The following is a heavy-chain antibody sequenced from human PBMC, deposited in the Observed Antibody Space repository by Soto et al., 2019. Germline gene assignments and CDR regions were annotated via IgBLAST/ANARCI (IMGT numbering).Heavy chain of an antibody. CDR3: ANTIVAASGYYFDH. D-gene: IGHD2-21*01. CDR1: GFSFSDSY. V-gene: IGHV3-11*06. CDR2: ISGGSSYT. J-gene: IGHJ4*02. Sequence: QVHLVESGGDLVKPGGSLRLACAASGFSFSDSYMSWVRQAPGKGLEWLSYISGGSSYTNYADSVQGRFTISRDNAKGSLYLEMNGLRADDTAVYYCANTIVAASGYYFDHWGQGNLVTVSS.